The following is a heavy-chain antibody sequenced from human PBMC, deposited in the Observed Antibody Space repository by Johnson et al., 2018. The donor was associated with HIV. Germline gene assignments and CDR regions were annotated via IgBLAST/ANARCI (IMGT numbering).Heavy chain of an antibody. J-gene: IGHJ3*01. CDR3: TTGLTIFGVVILDAFDV. D-gene: IGHD3-3*01. Sequence: QVQLVESGGGVVQPGGSLRLSCAASGFTFSSYGMHWVRQAPGKGLEWVAFIRYDGSNKYYADSVKGRFTISRDNSKNTLYLQMNSLRAEDTAVYYCTTGLTIFGVVILDAFDVWGQGTMVTVSS. CDR2: IRYDGSNK. V-gene: IGHV3-30*02. CDR1: GFTFSSYG.